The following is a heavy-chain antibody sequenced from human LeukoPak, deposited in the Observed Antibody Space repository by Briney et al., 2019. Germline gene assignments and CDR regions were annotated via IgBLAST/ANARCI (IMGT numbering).Heavy chain of an antibody. CDR2: ITPYSGGT. D-gene: IGHD3-22*01. J-gene: IGHJ3*02. CDR3: ARDRADNFDSSGYYPDGLDI. Sequence: ASVKVSCKASGYTFSAFYIHWVRQAPGQGLEWMGWITPYSGGTNYAQRFQDRVTMTWDTSIGTANMELSGLKSDDTAVYYCARDRADNFDSSGYYPDGLDIWGQGTMVTVS. V-gene: IGHV1-2*02. CDR1: GYTFSAFY.